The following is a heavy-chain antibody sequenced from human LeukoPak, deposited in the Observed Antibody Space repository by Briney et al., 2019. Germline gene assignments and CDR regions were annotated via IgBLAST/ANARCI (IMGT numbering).Heavy chain of an antibody. D-gene: IGHD3-22*01. V-gene: IGHV1-46*01. J-gene: IGHJ4*02. CDR3: ARDPTDYYDSSGYSWPYDY. CDR2: INPSDGST. CDR1: GYTFTSYY. Sequence: ASVKVSCKASGYTFTSYYMHWVRQAPAQGLEWMGIINPSDGSTSYAQQFQGRVTMTRDTSTSTVYMELSSLRSEDTAVYYCARDPTDYYDSSGYSWPYDYWGQGTLLTVSS.